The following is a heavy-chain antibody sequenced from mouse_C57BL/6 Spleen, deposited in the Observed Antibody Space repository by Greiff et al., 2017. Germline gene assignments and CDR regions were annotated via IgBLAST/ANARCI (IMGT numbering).Heavy chain of an antibody. J-gene: IGHJ3*01. D-gene: IGHD4-1*01. V-gene: IGHV6-3*01. CDR3: TTGPWFAY. Sequence: EVKLQESGGGLVQPGGSMKLSCVASGFTFSNYWMNWVRQSPETGLEWVAQIRLKSDNYATHYAESVKGRFTISRDDSKSSVYLQRNNLRAEDTGIYYCTTGPWFAYWGQGTLVTVSA. CDR1: GFTFSNYW. CDR2: IRLKSDNYAT.